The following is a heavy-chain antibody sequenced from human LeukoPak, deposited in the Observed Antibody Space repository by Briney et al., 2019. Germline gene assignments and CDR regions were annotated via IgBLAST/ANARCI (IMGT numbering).Heavy chain of an antibody. CDR3: AKSSTSQRGYYGLDV. D-gene: IGHD6-25*01. CDR2: IKRDGSQK. V-gene: IGHV3-7*05. J-gene: IGHJ6*02. Sequence: PGGSLRLSCAASGFTFSTYWMAWVRQAPGKGLEWVANIKRDGSQKNYVDSVKGRFTISRDSAKSSLYLQMNSLRAEDTGVYYCAKSSTSQRGYYGLDVWGQGTTVTVSS. CDR1: GFTFSTYW.